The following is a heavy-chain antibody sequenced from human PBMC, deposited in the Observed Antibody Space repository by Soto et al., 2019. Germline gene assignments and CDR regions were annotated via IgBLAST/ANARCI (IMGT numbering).Heavy chain of an antibody. V-gene: IGHV4-4*02. CDR3: ARGHATGSSFVYDP. CDR2: IYHSGST. CDR1: GGSISSSNW. J-gene: IGHJ5*02. D-gene: IGHD6-13*01. Sequence: SSETLSLTCAVSGGSISSSNWWSWVRQPPGKGLEWIGEIYHSGSTNYNPSLKSRVTISVDKSKNQFSLKLSSVTAADTAVYYCARGHATGSSFVYDPWGQGTLVTVSS.